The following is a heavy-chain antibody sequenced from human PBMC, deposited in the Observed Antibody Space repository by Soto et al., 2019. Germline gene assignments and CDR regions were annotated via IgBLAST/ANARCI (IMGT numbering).Heavy chain of an antibody. Sequence: SETLSLTCTVSGGSFSSGDYYWSWIRQPPGKGLEWIGYIYYTGSTYYHPSLKSRVTMSVDTSKNQFSLRLSSVTAADTAVYYFARVPAPPNSAHFDSSGQGTPLTVS. V-gene: IGHV4-30-4*01. CDR3: ARVPAPPNSAHFDS. D-gene: IGHD7-27*01. CDR1: GGSFSSGDYY. J-gene: IGHJ4*02. CDR2: IYYTGST.